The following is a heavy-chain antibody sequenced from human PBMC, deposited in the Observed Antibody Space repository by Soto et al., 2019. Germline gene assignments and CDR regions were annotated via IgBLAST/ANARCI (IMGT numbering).Heavy chain of an antibody. CDR1: GYSFTNYW. D-gene: IGHD6-6*01. Sequence: GESLKISCKGFGYSFTNYWIGWVRQMPGKGLEWMGIIYPGDSDTRYSPSFQGQVTISADKSISTAYLQWNSLKASDTAMYYCARRSSSEYFQSWGQGTLVTVSS. V-gene: IGHV5-51*01. CDR2: IYPGDSDT. CDR3: ARRSSSEYFQS. J-gene: IGHJ1*01.